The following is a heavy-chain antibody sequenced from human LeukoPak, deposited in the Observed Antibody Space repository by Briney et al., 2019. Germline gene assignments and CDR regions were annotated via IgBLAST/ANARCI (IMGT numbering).Heavy chain of an antibody. CDR2: VSGSGGST. Sequence: GGSLRLSCAASGFTFNSYAMNWVRQAPGKGLEWVSVVSGSGGSTYYADSVKGRFTISRDNSNNTLYLQMSSLRAEDTAVYYCAKHRDYIWGSYRQTYFDSWGQGTLVTVSS. CDR1: GFTFNSYA. J-gene: IGHJ4*02. D-gene: IGHD3-16*02. CDR3: AKHRDYIWGSYRQTYFDS. V-gene: IGHV3-23*01.